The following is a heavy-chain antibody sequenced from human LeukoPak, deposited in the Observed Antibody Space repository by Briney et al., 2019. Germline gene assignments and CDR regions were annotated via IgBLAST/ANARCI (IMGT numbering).Heavy chain of an antibody. CDR1: GGSFSGYY. D-gene: IGHD1-26*01. Sequence: SETLSLTCAVYGGSFSGYYWSWIRQPPGKGLEWIGEINHSGTTNYNPSLKSRVTISVDTSKNHFSLKLTSVTAADTAVYYCARLVWESTQGAASDWFDPWGQGTLVTVSS. CDR3: ARLVWESTQGAASDWFDP. V-gene: IGHV4-34*01. CDR2: INHSGTT. J-gene: IGHJ5*02.